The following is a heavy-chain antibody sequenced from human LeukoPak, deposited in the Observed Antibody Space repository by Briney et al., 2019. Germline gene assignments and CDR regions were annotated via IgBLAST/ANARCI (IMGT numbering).Heavy chain of an antibody. Sequence: SETLSLTCSFYGGSFSGYYWSWIRQPAGKGLEWIGRIYISGSTNYNPSLKSRVTMSVDTSKNQFSLKLSSVTAADTAVYYCARDRGTWNDDGFDYWGQGTLVTVSS. J-gene: IGHJ4*02. CDR1: GGSFSGYY. CDR3: ARDRGTWNDDGFDY. V-gene: IGHV4-4*07. D-gene: IGHD1-1*01. CDR2: IYISGST.